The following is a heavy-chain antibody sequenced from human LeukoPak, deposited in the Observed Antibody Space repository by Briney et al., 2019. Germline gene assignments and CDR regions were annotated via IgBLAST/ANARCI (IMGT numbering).Heavy chain of an antibody. J-gene: IGHJ3*02. CDR1: GYSFTSYW. CDR3: ARLIKSSGWFDDAFDI. CDR2: IYPGDSDT. Sequence: GESLKISCKGSGYSFTSYWIGWVRQMPGKGLEWMGIIYPGDSDTRYSPSFQGQVTISADKSISTAYLQWSSLKASDTAMYCCARLIKSSGWFDDAFDIWGQGTMVTVSS. D-gene: IGHD6-19*01. V-gene: IGHV5-51*01.